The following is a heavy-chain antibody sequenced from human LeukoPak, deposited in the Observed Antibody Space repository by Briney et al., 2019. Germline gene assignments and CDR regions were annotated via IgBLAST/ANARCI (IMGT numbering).Heavy chain of an antibody. V-gene: IGHV4-39*01. J-gene: IGHJ4*02. CDR1: GGSINSGTFY. D-gene: IGHD1-26*01. CDR2: MYYDGSS. CDR3: ARRSDSGSDDGEDYFDY. Sequence: PSETLSLACTVSGGSINSGTFYWGWIRQPPGKGLEWIGSMYYDGSSYYNPSLKSRVTTSVDTSKNQFSLKLTSVTAADTAVYFCARRSDSGSDDGEDYFDYWGQGILDTVSS.